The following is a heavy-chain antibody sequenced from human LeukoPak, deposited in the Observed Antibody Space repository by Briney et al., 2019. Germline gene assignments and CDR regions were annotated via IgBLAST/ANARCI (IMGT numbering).Heavy chain of an antibody. J-gene: IGHJ4*02. CDR3: AKDLYSSSWFAGD. V-gene: IGHV3-30*18. D-gene: IGHD6-13*01. Sequence: GGSLRLSCAASGFTFSSFGMHWVRQAPGKGLEWVAVISYDGSNTYYGESVKGRFTISRDNSKKTLYLQMNSLRAEDTAVYYCAKDLYSSSWFAGDWGQGTLVTVHS. CDR2: ISYDGSNT. CDR1: GFTFSSFG.